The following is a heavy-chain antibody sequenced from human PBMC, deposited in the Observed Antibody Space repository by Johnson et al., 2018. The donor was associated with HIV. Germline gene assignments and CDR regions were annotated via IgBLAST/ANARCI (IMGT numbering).Heavy chain of an antibody. J-gene: IGHJ3*02. CDR1: GFSFGDYY. V-gene: IGHV3-11*04. CDR3: AKVMTASSVNSFGGVIDASDI. D-gene: IGHD3-16*01. CDR2: ISSSGSTI. Sequence: VQLVESGGGLVKPGGSLRLSCAASGFSFGDYYMSWIRQAPGKGLEWISYISSSGSTIYYADSVTGRFTISRDNAKNSLYLQMNGLRAEDTAVYYCAKVMTASSVNSFGGVIDASDIWGQGTMVIVS.